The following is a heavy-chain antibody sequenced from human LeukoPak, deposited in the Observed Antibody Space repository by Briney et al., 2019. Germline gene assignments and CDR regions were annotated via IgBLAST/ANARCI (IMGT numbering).Heavy chain of an antibody. D-gene: IGHD1-26*01. CDR3: ARGSGAPPDY. V-gene: IGHV1-69*02. CDR1: GGTFSSYT. Sequence: ASVKVSCXASGGTFSSYTISWVRQALGQGLEWMGRIIPILGIANYAQKFQGRVTITADKSTSTAYMKLSSLRSEDTAVYYCARGSGAPPDYWGQGTLVTVSS. CDR2: IIPILGIA. J-gene: IGHJ4*02.